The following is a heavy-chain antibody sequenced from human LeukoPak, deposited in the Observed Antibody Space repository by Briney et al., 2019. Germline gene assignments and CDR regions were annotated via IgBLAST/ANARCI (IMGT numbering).Heavy chain of an antibody. V-gene: IGHV4-59*01. CDR2: IYYSGST. CDR3: ARGQQGVYYYYYYMDV. CDR1: GGSISSYY. J-gene: IGHJ6*03. D-gene: IGHD6-13*01. Sequence: SETLSLTCTVSGGSISSYYWSWIRQPPGKGLEWIGYIYYSGSTNHNPSLKSRVTISVDTSKNQFSLKLSSVTAADTAVYYCARGQQGVYYYYYYMDVWGKGTTVTVSS.